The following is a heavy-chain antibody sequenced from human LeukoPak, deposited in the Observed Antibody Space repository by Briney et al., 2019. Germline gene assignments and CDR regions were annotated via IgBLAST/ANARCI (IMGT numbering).Heavy chain of an antibody. CDR3: ARGLGSLLGGHAFDI. CDR1: GGSISSGGYP. J-gene: IGHJ3*02. V-gene: IGHV4-30-2*01. D-gene: IGHD1-26*01. CDR2: IYHSGST. Sequence: SQTLSLTCAVSGGSISSGGYPWSWIRQPPGQGLEWIGYIYHSGSTYYNPSHKSRVTISVDRSKNQFSLKLSSVTAADTAVYYCARGLGSLLGGHAFDIWGQGTMVTVSS.